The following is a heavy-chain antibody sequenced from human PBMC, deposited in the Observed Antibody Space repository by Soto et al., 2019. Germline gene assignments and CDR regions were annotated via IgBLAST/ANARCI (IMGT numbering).Heavy chain of an antibody. J-gene: IGHJ4*02. D-gene: IGHD2-2*01. CDR2: IGGSGDST. Sequence: EVQLLDSGGGLVQPGGSLRLSCAASGFTFSTYAMSWVRQAPGKGLEWVTTIGGSGDSTYYANSVKGRFTISRDNSRNTLDLQMNSLRVEDTAVYYCAKGGEGSCSKTSCLYFSDYWGQGTLVTVSS. CDR3: AKGGEGSCSKTSCLYFSDY. CDR1: GFTFSTYA. V-gene: IGHV3-23*01.